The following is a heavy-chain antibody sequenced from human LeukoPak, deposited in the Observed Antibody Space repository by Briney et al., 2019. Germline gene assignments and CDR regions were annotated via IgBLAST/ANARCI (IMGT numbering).Heavy chain of an antibody. V-gene: IGHV3-21*01. CDR3: ARVGDGDSFDY. Sequence: PGGSLRLSCAASGFTFSSYSMNWVRQAPGKGLECVSSISSSSYIHYADSVKGRFTISRDNAKNSLYLQMNSLRAEDTALYYCARVGDGDSFDYWGQGTLVTVSS. J-gene: IGHJ4*02. CDR1: GFTFSSYS. CDR2: ISSSSYI. D-gene: IGHD3-10*01.